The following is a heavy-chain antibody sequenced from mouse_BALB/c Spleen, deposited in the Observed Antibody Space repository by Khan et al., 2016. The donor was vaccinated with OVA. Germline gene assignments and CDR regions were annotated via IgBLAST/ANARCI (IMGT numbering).Heavy chain of an antibody. CDR3: ARHYYGAYYFDY. CDR2: ISYSGST. CDR1: GYSITSDYA. V-gene: IGHV3-2*02. Sequence: EVQLQESGPGLVKPSQSLSLTCTVTGYSITSDYAWNWIRQFPGNKLEWMGYISYSGSTSYNPSLKSRISITRDTSKNQFFLQLNSVTTEDTATYYCARHYYGAYYFDYWGQGPTLTVSS. J-gene: IGHJ2*01. D-gene: IGHD1-1*01.